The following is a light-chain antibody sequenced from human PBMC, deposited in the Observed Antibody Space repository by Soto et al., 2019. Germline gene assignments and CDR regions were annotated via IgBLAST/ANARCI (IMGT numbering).Light chain of an antibody. Sequence: EIVLTQSPATLSLSPGERATLSFRASQSVTSYLAWYQQKPGQAPRLLIYDVSNRATGIPARFSGSGSGTEFTLTISSLQSEDFAVYYCQQYNNWPTWTFGQGTKVDIK. CDR2: DVS. J-gene: IGKJ1*01. V-gene: IGKV3-15*01. CDR1: QSVTSY. CDR3: QQYNNWPTWT.